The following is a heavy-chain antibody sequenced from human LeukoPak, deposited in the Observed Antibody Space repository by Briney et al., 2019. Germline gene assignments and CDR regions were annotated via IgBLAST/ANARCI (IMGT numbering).Heavy chain of an antibody. Sequence: PGGSLRLSCVASGFTLRTYAMSWVRQAPGKGLEWVSGTSGSGGSTFYADSVKGRFPMSRDNSKNTLYLQMNSLRAEDTAVYYCAKSGGYSYVENFDYWGQGTLVTVSS. CDR1: GFTLRTYA. CDR3: AKSGGYSYVENFDY. J-gene: IGHJ4*02. CDR2: TSGSGGST. D-gene: IGHD5-18*01. V-gene: IGHV3-23*01.